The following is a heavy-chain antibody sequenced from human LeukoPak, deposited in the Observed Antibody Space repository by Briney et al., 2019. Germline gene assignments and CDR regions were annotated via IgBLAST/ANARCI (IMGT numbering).Heavy chain of an antibody. J-gene: IGHJ4*02. Sequence: PGGSLRLSCAASGFSFSVFWMHWVRQAPGKGLDWVAYISRGGRTVDYADSVKGRFTISRDNSKNTLYLQMNSLRAEDTAVYYCAKDRPYYDSSGRSFDYWGQGTLVTVSS. CDR1: GFSFSVFW. CDR2: ISRGGRTV. CDR3: AKDRPYYDSSGRSFDY. V-gene: IGHV3-48*01. D-gene: IGHD3-22*01.